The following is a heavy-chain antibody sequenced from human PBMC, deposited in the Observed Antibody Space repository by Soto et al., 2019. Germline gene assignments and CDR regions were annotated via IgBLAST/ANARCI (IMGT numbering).Heavy chain of an antibody. CDR2: ISAYNGNT. V-gene: IGHV1-18*01. J-gene: IGHJ5*02. Sequence: GASVKVSCKASGYTLTIYDISWVRQAPGQGLEWMGWISAYNGNTNYAQKLQGRVTMTTHTSTSTAYMELRSLRSDDTAVYYCARDGSGWYDDWFDPCGQGTLVTVSS. D-gene: IGHD6-19*01. CDR3: ARDGSGWYDDWFDP. CDR1: GYTLTIYD.